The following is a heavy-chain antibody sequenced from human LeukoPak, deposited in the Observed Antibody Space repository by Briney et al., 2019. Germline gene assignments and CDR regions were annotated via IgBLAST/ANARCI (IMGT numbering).Heavy chain of an antibody. Sequence: GGSLRLSCVASGLTFSSYAMTWVRQAPGKGLEWVSDLYDSGGTTHYADSVKGRFTISRDNSKNTPYLQMNSLRAEGTAVYYCAKGYSSSWSAPDVWGKGATITASS. J-gene: IGHJ6*04. D-gene: IGHD6-13*01. CDR1: GLTFSSYA. CDR2: LYDSGGTT. V-gene: IGHV3-23*01. CDR3: AKGYSSSWSAPDV.